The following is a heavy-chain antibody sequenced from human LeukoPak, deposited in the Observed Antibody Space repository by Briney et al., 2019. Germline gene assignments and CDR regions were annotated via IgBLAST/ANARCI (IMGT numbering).Heavy chain of an antibody. D-gene: IGHD5-24*01. CDR3: AKAFTIMEYFFDY. CDR2: ISGSGGST. V-gene: IGHV3-23*01. J-gene: IGHJ4*02. CDR1: GFTFSSYA. Sequence: HPGGSLRLSCAASGFTFSSYAMSWVRQAPGKGLEWVSAISGSGGSTYYADSVKGRFTISRDISKNTLYLQMDSLRAEDTALYYCAKAFTIMEYFFDYWGQGTLVTVSS.